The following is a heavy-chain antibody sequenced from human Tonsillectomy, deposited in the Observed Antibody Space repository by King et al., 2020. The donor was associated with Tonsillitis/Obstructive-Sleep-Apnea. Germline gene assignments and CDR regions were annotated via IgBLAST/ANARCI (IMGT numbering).Heavy chain of an antibody. CDR1: TGSFSDSY. D-gene: IGHD1-14*01. J-gene: IGHJ4*02. Sequence: VQLQQWGTGLLKPSETLSLTCAVSTGSFSDSYWSWIRQPPGKGLEWIGDISRGGTTNYNPSPRSRVTISVDTSKNQFSLKLTSVTAADTAVYYCAVGTSPFDYWGQGTLATVSS. V-gene: IGHV4-34*01. CDR3: AVGTSPFDY. CDR2: ISRGGTT.